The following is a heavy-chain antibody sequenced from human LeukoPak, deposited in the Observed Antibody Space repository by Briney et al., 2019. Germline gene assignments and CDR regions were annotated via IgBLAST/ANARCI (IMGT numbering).Heavy chain of an antibody. Sequence: GESLKISCKGSGYSFTSYWIGWVRQMPGKGLEWMGIIYPGDSDTRYSPSFQGQVTISADKPISTAYLQWSSLKASDTAMYYCARQGSAVFGVVTLNDAFDIWGQGTMVTVSS. CDR2: IYPGDSDT. CDR3: ARQGSAVFGVVTLNDAFDI. J-gene: IGHJ3*02. CDR1: GYSFTSYW. V-gene: IGHV5-51*01. D-gene: IGHD3-3*01.